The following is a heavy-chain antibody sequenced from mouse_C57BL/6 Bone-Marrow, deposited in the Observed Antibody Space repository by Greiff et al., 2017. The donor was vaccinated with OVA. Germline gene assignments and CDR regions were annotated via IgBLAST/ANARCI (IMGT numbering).Heavy chain of an antibody. CDR3: ASGSYYEAMDY. D-gene: IGHD2-10*01. V-gene: IGHV1-55*01. CDR2: IYPGSGST. CDR1: GYTFTSYW. Sequence: QVQLKQPGAELVKPGASVKMSCKASGYTFTSYWITWVKQRPGQGLEWIGDIYPGSGSTNYNEKFKSKATLTVDTSSSTAYMQLSSLTSEDSAVYCCASGSYYEAMDYWGQGTSVTVSS. J-gene: IGHJ4*01.